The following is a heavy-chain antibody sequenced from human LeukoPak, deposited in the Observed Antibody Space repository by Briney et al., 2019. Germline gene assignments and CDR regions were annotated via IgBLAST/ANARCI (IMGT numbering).Heavy chain of an antibody. CDR1: GFTFSSYS. CDR2: ISSSSSYI. V-gene: IGHV3-21*01. D-gene: IGHD6-19*01. Sequence: GGSLRLSCAASGFTFSSYSMNWVRRAPGKGLEWVSSISSSSSYIYYADSVKGRFTISRDNAKNSLYLQMNSLRAEDTAVYYCARDRIAVAAVDPWGQGTLVTVSS. CDR3: ARDRIAVAAVDP. J-gene: IGHJ5*02.